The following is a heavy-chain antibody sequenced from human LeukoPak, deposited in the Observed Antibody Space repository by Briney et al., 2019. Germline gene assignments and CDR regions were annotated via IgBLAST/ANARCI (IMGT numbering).Heavy chain of an antibody. CDR3: ARDGGTFPMLGTGRDYYYYYGMDV. Sequence: GGSLRLSCAASGFTFSDYYMSWIRQAPGKGLEWVSYISSSGSTIYYADSVKGRFTISRDNAKNSLYLQMNSLRAEDTAVYYCARDGGTFPMLGTGRDYYYYYGMDVWGQGTTVTVSS. J-gene: IGHJ6*02. CDR1: GFTFSDYY. D-gene: IGHD3-16*01. CDR2: ISSSGSTI. V-gene: IGHV3-11*01.